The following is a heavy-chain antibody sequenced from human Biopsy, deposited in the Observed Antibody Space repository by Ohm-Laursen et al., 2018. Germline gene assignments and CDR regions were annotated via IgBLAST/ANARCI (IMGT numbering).Heavy chain of an antibody. D-gene: IGHD2-21*02. J-gene: IGHJ4*02. Sequence: SLRLSCSASGFTFDDYAMHWVRQAPGKGLEWVSGITWNSGSIGYADSVKGRFSVFRDNAKHSLYLQMNSLRAEDTALYYCAKDLGQVTAAIGYWGQGTLVTVSS. V-gene: IGHV3-9*01. CDR2: ITWNSGSI. CDR1: GFTFDDYA. CDR3: AKDLGQVTAAIGY.